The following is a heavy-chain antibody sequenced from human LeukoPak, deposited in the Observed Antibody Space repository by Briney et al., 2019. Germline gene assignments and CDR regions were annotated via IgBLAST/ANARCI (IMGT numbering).Heavy chain of an antibody. CDR3: ARLLSSTSAYNWFDP. V-gene: IGHV1-18*01. J-gene: IGHJ5*02. D-gene: IGHD2-2*01. Sequence: ASVKVSCKASGYTFTSYGISWVRQAPGQGLEWMGWISAYNGNTNYAQKFQGRVTMTRDTSISTAYMELSRLRSDDTAVYYCARLLSSTSAYNWFDPWGQGTLVTVSS. CDR1: GYTFTSYG. CDR2: ISAYNGNT.